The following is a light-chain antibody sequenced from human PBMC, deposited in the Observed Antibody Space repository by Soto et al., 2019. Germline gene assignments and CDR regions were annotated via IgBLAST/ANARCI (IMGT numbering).Light chain of an antibody. CDR2: GAS. CDR1: QSVSID. V-gene: IGKV3-15*01. CDR3: QQYNKWPQT. J-gene: IGKJ1*01. Sequence: LVLTQSPATVPVSPGERVTLSCRASQSVSIDLAWYQQKPGQAPRLLIYGASTRATDIPPSFTGSGSGTEFTLTISSLQSEDIAVYYCQQYNKWPQTFGQGTKVDIK.